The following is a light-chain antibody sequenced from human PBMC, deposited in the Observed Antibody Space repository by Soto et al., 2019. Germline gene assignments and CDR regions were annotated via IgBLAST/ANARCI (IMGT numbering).Light chain of an antibody. V-gene: IGKV3-15*01. Sequence: EIVMTQSPATLSVFPGERATLSCRASHSVNNNLAWYQQKPGQAPRLLIYGASTRATGIPARVSGSGSGTDVTLTNSSLESEDLAVYYCQQYDYWWTFGQGAKVEIK. J-gene: IGKJ1*01. CDR3: QQYDYWWT. CDR1: HSVNNN. CDR2: GAS.